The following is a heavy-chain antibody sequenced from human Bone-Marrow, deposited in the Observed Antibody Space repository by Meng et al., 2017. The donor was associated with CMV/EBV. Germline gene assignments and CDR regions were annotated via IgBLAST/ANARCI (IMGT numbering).Heavy chain of an antibody. J-gene: IGHJ6*02. Sequence: SETLSLTCAVYGGSFSGYYWSWIRQPPGKGLEWIGEINHSGSTNYNPSLKSRVTTSVDTSKNQFSLKLSSVTAADTAVYYCAKGGIAARPVYYYGMDVWGQGTTVTVSS. CDR1: GGSFSGYY. CDR2: INHSGST. CDR3: AKGGIAARPVYYYGMDV. D-gene: IGHD6-6*01. V-gene: IGHV4-34*01.